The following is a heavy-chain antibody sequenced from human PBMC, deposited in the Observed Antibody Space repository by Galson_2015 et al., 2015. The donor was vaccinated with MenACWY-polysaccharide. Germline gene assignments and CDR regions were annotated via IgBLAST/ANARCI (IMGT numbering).Heavy chain of an antibody. Sequence: SLRLSCAASGFTFSSYSMNWVRQAPGKGLEWVSYISSSSSTIYYADSVKGRFTISRDNAKNSLYLQMNSLRAEDTAVYYCARDDPTYTFVNHFDYWGQGTLVTVSS. D-gene: IGHD2-2*02. CDR1: GFTFSSYS. CDR3: ARDDPTYTFVNHFDY. CDR2: ISSSSSTI. J-gene: IGHJ4*02. V-gene: IGHV3-48*01.